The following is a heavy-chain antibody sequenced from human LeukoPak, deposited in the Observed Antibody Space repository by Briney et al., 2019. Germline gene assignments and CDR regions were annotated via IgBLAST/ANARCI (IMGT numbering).Heavy chain of an antibody. CDR1: GYTFTGYY. CDR3: ATSNYGDYVDAFDI. Sequence: ASVKVSCKASGYTFTGYYMHWVRQAPGQGLEWMGWINPNSGGTNYAQKFQGRVTMTRDTSIITAYMELSSLRSEDTAVYYCATSNYGDYVDAFDIWGQGTMVTVSS. J-gene: IGHJ3*02. CDR2: INPNSGGT. D-gene: IGHD4-17*01. V-gene: IGHV1-2*02.